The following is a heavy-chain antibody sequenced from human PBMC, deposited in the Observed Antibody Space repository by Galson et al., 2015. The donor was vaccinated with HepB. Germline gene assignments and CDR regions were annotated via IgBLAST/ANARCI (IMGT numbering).Heavy chain of an antibody. J-gene: IGHJ6*04. D-gene: IGHD2-2*01. V-gene: IGHV3-9*01. CDR2: ISWNSGSI. CDR1: GFTFDDYA. Sequence: SLRLSCAASGFTFDDYAMHWVRQAPGKGLEWVSGISWNSGSIGYADSVKGRFTISRDNAKNSLYLQMNSLRAEDTALYYCAKDMGVVPAAIPALMDVWGKGTTVTVSS. CDR3: AKDMGVVPAAIPALMDV.